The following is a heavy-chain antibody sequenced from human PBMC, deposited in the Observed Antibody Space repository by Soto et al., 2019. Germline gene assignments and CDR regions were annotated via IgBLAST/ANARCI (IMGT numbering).Heavy chain of an antibody. Sequence: QITLKESGPTLVKPTQPLTLTCTFSGFSLPTDRVGVGWIRQPPGKALVWLAVIYWDDTKTYRPSLKSRLTIPKDTSKNQVALTMTDMDPVDTATYYCAHAYGGRSLSWGQGTLVTVSS. D-gene: IGHD1-26*01. CDR3: AHAYGGRSLS. CDR2: IYWDDTK. J-gene: IGHJ5*02. V-gene: IGHV2-5*02. CDR1: GFSLPTDRVG.